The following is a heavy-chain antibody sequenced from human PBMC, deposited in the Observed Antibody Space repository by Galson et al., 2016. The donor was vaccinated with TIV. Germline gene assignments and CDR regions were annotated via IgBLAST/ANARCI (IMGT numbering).Heavy chain of an antibody. CDR2: ILPIFGAA. CDR1: GGTFNIYA. D-gene: IGHD3-10*02. V-gene: IGHV1-69*13. J-gene: IGHJ5*02. CDR3: ARGPSYVESISDS. Sequence: SVKVSCKASGGTFNIYAISWVRQAPGQGLEWMGGILPIFGAATYAQKFQGRVTITADETTSTAYMELSSLRSEDTAVYYCARGPSYVESISDSWGQGTLVTVSS.